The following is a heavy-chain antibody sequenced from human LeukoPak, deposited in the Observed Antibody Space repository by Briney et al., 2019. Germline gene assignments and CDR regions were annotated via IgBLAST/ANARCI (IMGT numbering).Heavy chain of an antibody. CDR2: ISWNSGSI. V-gene: IGHV3-9*01. D-gene: IGHD1-26*01. CDR3: AKDAAGIYWYFDL. CDR1: GFTFDDYA. Sequence: GRSLRLSCAASGFTFDDYAMHWVRQAPGKGLEWVSGISWNSGSIGYADSVKGRFTISRDNAKNSLYLQMNSLRAEDTALYYCAKDAAGIYWYFDLWGRGTLVTVSS. J-gene: IGHJ2*01.